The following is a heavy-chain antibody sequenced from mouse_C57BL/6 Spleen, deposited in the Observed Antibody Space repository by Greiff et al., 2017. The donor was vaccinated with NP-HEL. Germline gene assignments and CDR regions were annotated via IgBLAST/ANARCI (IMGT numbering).Heavy chain of an antibody. CDR3: ARERESNFYYYAMDY. CDR1: GYTFTSYW. Sequence: VQLQQPGAELVRPGTSVKLSCKASGYTFTSYWMHWVKQRPGQGLEWIGVIDPSDSYTNYNQKFKGKATLTVDTSSSTAYMQLSSLTSEDSAVYYCARERESNFYYYAMDYWGQGTSVTVSS. V-gene: IGHV1-59*01. CDR2: IDPSDSYT. J-gene: IGHJ4*01.